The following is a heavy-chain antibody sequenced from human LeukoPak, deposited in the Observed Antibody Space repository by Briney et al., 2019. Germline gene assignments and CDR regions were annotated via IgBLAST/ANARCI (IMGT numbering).Heavy chain of an antibody. Sequence: GGSLRLSCAASGFTFSNYDMHWVRQATGKGLEWVSAFHTAGDIHYSGSVKGRFATSRENAKNSFYLQMNNLRAGDTAVSYCARGSCSSRSCYKRVNGLDVWGQGTPVTVSS. CDR3: ARGSCSSRSCYKRVNGLDV. D-gene: IGHD2-2*01. CDR1: GFTFSNYD. V-gene: IGHV3-13*01. J-gene: IGHJ6*02. CDR2: FHTAGDI.